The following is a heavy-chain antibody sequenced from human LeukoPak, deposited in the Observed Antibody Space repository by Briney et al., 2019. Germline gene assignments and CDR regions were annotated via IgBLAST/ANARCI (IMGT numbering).Heavy chain of an antibody. CDR2: IYFGGTT. V-gene: IGHV3-53*01. Sequence: GGSLRLSCAASGFTVSSNYMTWVRQAPGQGLEWVSVIYFGGTTYYADSVKGRFTISRDNSKNTLYLQMNSLRPDDTAVYYCARCTASCYANAFDVWGQGTLLTVSS. CDR1: GFTVSSNY. CDR3: ARCTASCYANAFDV. D-gene: IGHD2-2*01. J-gene: IGHJ3*01.